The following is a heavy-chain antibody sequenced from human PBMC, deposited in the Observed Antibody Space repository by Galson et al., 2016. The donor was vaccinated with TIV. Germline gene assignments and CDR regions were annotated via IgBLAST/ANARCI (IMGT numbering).Heavy chain of an antibody. CDR3: ARGRGNYTGRGNDYYGLDV. Sequence: SLRLSCAASGFTVSGNYMKWVRQTPGKGLEWVSAIYSGGNTYYPDSVKGRFTISRDNSKNTLYLQMTSLRAEDTAVYYCARGRGNYTGRGNDYYGLDVWGQGTTVTVFS. CDR1: GFTVSGNY. D-gene: IGHD3-3*01. V-gene: IGHV3-53*01. J-gene: IGHJ6*02. CDR2: IYSGGNT.